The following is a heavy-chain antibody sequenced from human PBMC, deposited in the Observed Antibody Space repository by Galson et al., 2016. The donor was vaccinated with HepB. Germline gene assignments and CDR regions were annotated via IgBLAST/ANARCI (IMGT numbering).Heavy chain of an antibody. CDR1: RFTFSNSA. CDR2: VVTGSGKT. D-gene: IGHD5-12*01. V-gene: IGHV1-58*01. J-gene: IGHJ3*01. CDR3: AAIVTTPAFDV. Sequence: SVKVSCKASRFTFSNSAVQWVRQARGQRLEWIGWVVTGSGKTGYTQKFQERVTITRDMSSNTAYLELRSLKFDDTAVYYCAAIVTTPAFDVWGQGTLVSVSS.